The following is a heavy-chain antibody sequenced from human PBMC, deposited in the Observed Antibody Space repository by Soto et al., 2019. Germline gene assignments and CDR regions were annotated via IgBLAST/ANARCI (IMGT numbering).Heavy chain of an antibody. J-gene: IGHJ5*02. CDR3: ARDRFGNWFDP. V-gene: IGHV4-59*01. Sequence: SETLSLTCTVSGGSISSYYWSWIRQPPGKGLEWIGYIYYSGSTNYNPSLKSRVTISVDTSKNQFSLKLSSVTAADTAVYYCARDRFGNWFDPWGQGTLVTVSS. CDR2: IYYSGST. D-gene: IGHD3-10*01. CDR1: GGSISSYY.